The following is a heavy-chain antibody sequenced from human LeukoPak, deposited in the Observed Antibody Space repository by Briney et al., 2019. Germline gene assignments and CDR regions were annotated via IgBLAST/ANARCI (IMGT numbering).Heavy chain of an antibody. D-gene: IGHD3/OR15-3a*01. CDR2: ISGRGDAT. V-gene: IGHV3-23*01. Sequence: GGSLSLSCAASAFTFSNHAMTWVRQARGGGREWVSTISGRGDATWDAASVRGRFTTSRDNSKSTLFLQMNSLRAEDTAVYYCTKDAHKSDWYYYMDVWGKGTPVTVSS. CDR3: TKDAHKSDWYYYMDV. J-gene: IGHJ6*03. CDR1: AFTFSNHA.